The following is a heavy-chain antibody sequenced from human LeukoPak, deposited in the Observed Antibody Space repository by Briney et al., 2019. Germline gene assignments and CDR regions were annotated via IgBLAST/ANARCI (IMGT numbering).Heavy chain of an antibody. CDR3: ARGNYYGMDV. CDR2: INSDGSST. CDR1: GFSFSKLW. Sequence: PGGSLRLSCAASGFSFSKLWMHWVRQAPGKGLVWVSGINSDGSSTTCADSVKGRFTISRDNAKNTLYLQMNSLRAEDTAVYYCARGNYYGMDVWGQGTTVTVSS. V-gene: IGHV3-74*01. J-gene: IGHJ6*02.